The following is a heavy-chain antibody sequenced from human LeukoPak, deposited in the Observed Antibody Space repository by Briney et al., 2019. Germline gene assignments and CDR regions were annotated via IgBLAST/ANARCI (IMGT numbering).Heavy chain of an antibody. Sequence: GGSLRLSCAASGFTFTSYAMNWVRQAPGKGLEWVASINHNGNVNYYVDSVKGRFTISRDNAKNSLYLQMSNLRAEDTAVYFCARGGGLDVWGQGATVTVSS. V-gene: IGHV3-7*03. CDR3: ARGGGLDV. J-gene: IGHJ6*02. CDR2: INHNGNVN. CDR1: GFTFTSYA. D-gene: IGHD3-16*01.